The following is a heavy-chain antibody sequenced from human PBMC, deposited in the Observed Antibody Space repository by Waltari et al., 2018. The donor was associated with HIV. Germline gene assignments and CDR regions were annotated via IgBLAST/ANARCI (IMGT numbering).Heavy chain of an antibody. V-gene: IGHV4-39*01. Sequence: QRQLQGSGPGLVNPSGTLSPTSTVSGASISGSSYSWGWSLPPPGPGLEWIGSIYYSGSTYYNPSLKSRVTISVDTSKNQFSLKLSSVTAADTAVYYCARLSSRYFDWLLPTDGMDVWGQGTTVTVSS. CDR1: GASISGSSYS. CDR2: IYYSGST. CDR3: ARLSSRYFDWLLPTDGMDV. J-gene: IGHJ6*02. D-gene: IGHD3-9*01.